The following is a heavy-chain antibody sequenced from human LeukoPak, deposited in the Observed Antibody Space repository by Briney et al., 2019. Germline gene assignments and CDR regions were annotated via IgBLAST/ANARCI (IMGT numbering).Heavy chain of an antibody. V-gene: IGHV4-30-2*01. Sequence: SQTLSLTCAVSGGSISRGGYSWSWIRQPPGKGLEWFGYIYHSGSTYYNPTLKSRVTISVDRSKNQFSLKLSSVTAADTAVYYCARVGYSNPNWFDPWGQGTLVTVSS. CDR3: ARVGYSNPNWFDP. CDR2: IYHSGST. D-gene: IGHD4-11*01. J-gene: IGHJ5*02. CDR1: GGSISRGGYS.